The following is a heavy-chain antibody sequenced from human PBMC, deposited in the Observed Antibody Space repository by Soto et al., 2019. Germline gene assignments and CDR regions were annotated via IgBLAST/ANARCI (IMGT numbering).Heavy chain of an antibody. CDR3: ARGNILTGYGYWFDP. V-gene: IGHV4-38-2*01. J-gene: IGHJ5*02. CDR2: IYHSGST. CDR1: GYSISSGYY. D-gene: IGHD3-9*01. Sequence: SETVSLTCDVSGYSISSGYYWGWIRQPPGKGLEWIGSIYHSGSTYYNPSLKSRVTISVDTSKNQFSLKLSSVTAADTAVYYCARGNILTGYGYWFDPWGQGTLVTVSS.